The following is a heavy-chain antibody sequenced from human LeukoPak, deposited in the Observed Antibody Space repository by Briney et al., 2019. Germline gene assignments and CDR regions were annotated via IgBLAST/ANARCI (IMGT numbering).Heavy chain of an antibody. V-gene: IGHV3-23*01. J-gene: IGHJ3*02. CDR3: ARDTGGLPI. CDR1: GFTFSSYA. D-gene: IGHD2-8*02. CDR2: ISGSGGST. Sequence: GGSLRLSCAASGFTFSSYAMSWVRQAPGKGLEWVSAISGSGGSTYYADSVKGRFTISRDNSKNTLYLQMNSLGVEDTAVYFCARDTGGLPIWGQGTMVTVSS.